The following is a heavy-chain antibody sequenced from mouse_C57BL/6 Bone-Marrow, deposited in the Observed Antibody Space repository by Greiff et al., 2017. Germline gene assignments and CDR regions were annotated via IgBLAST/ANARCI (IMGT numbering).Heavy chain of an antibody. CDR2: IHPNSGST. J-gene: IGHJ4*01. D-gene: IGHD2-4*01. CDR3: ARSMITTRAMDY. CDR1: GYTFTSYW. Sequence: VQLQQSGAELVKPGASVKLSCKASGYTFTSYWMHWVKQRPGQGLEWIGMIHPNSGSTYYNEKFKSKATLTVDKSSSTAYMQLSSLTSEDSAVYYCARSMITTRAMDYWGQGTSVTVSS. V-gene: IGHV1-64*01.